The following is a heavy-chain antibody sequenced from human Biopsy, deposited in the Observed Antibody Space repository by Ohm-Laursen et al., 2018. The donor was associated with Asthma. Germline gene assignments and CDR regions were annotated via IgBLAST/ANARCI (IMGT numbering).Heavy chain of an antibody. J-gene: IGHJ4*02. Sequence: SLRLSCSASGFTFSSYAMHWVRQAPGKGLEWVAVGGSYYDGGLKYYADSVNGRFTVSRDDTKNTLYLQMNSLRPDDTAVYYCARDVMEWYLPAFDFWGQGTLVTVSS. V-gene: IGHV3-30-3*01. D-gene: IGHD3-3*01. CDR2: GGSYYDGGLK. CDR1: GFTFSSYA. CDR3: ARDVMEWYLPAFDF.